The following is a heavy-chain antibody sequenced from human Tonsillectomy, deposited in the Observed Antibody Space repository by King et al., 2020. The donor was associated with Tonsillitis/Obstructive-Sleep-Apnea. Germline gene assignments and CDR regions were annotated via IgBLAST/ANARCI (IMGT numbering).Heavy chain of an antibody. D-gene: IGHD3-3*01. J-gene: IGHJ6*03. CDR3: AKAYDFWSGQWGMDV. CDR1: GFTFDDFA. V-gene: IGHV3-9*01. CDR2: IVRSSGSI. Sequence: VQLVESGGGLVQPGRSLRLSCAASGFTFDDFAMHWVRQAPGKGLEWVSGIVRSSGSIVYADSVKGRFTISRDKAKNSLYLQMNSLRAEDTALYYCAKAYDFWSGQWGMDVWGKGTTVTVSS.